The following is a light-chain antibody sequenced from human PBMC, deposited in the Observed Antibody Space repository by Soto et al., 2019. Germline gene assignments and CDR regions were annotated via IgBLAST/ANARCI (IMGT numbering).Light chain of an antibody. Sequence: QSALTQPASVSGSPGQSITISCTGTSSDVGGYNYVSWYQQHPGKAPKIMIYDVSNRPSGVSNRFSGYKSGNTASLTICGLQAEDEAAYYCSSYTSSSAVVFGGGTKLTVL. CDR1: SSDVGGYNY. V-gene: IGLV2-14*01. J-gene: IGLJ2*01. CDR3: SSYTSSSAVV. CDR2: DVS.